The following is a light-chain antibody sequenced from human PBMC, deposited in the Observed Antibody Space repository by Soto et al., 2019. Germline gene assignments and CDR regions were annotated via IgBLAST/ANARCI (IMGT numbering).Light chain of an antibody. CDR3: QQYNNWPPWT. CDR2: GAF. V-gene: IGKV3-15*01. Sequence: EIVMTQSPATLSVSPGERATLSFSASQSVISNLALYQQKPGQAPRLLIYGAFTRATGIPARFSCSWSGTEFTLPISSLQSEDFAVYYCQQYNNWPPWTFGQGTKVDIK. CDR1: QSVISN. J-gene: IGKJ1*01.